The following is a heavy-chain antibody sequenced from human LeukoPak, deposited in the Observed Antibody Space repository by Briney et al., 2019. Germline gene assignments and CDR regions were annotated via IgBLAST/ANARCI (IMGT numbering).Heavy chain of an antibody. V-gene: IGHV4-28*01. J-gene: IGHJ3*02. CDR3: ARRGGSYYGHAFDI. CDR2: IYYSGST. CDR1: GYSISSSNW. Sequence: SETLSLTCAVSGYSISSSNWCGWIRQPPGKGLEWIGYIYYSGSTYYNPSLKSRVTMSVDTSKNQFSLKLSSVTAVDTAVYYCARRGGSYYGHAFDIWGQGTMVTVSS. D-gene: IGHD1-26*01.